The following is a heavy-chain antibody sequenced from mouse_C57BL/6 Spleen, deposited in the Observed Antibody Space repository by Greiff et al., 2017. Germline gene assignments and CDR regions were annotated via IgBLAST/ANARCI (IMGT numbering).Heavy chain of an antibody. CDR2: ISSGSSTI. Sequence: DVMLVESGGGLVKPGGSLKLSCAASGFTFSDYGMHWVRQAPEKGLEWVAYISSGSSTIYYADTVKGRFTISRDNAKNTLFLQMTSLGSEDTAMYYCAKNYGNFLYYFDYWGQGTTLTVSS. CDR3: AKNYGNFLYYFDY. J-gene: IGHJ2*01. D-gene: IGHD2-1*01. V-gene: IGHV5-17*01. CDR1: GFTFSDYG.